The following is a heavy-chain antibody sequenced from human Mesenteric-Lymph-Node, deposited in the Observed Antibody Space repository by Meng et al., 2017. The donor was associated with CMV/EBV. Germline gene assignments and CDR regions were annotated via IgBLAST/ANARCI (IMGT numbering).Heavy chain of an antibody. V-gene: IGHV3-23*01. CDR1: GFTFSLYA. CDR2: ISGNGGST. D-gene: IGHD2-15*01. J-gene: IGHJ3*02. CDR3: AKFMVARDDAFHI. Sequence: GESLKISCAASGFTFSLYAMSWVRQAPGKGLEWVSAISGNGGSTYYPDSVKGRFTISRDNSKNTLYLQMNSLRAEDTAVYYCAKFMVARDDAFHIWGQGTMVTVSS.